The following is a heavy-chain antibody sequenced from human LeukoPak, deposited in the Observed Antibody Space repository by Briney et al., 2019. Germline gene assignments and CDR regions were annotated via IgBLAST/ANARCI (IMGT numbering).Heavy chain of an antibody. J-gene: IGHJ4*02. CDR1: GFTFDDYT. CDR2: ISWDGGST. Sequence: PGGSLRLSCAASGFTFDDYTMHWVRHAPGKGLEWVSLISWDGGSTYYADSVKGRFTISRDNSKNSLYLQMNSLRTEDTALYYCAKDLRILTGRPAGFDYWGKGTLVTVSS. CDR3: AKDLRILTGRPAGFDY. V-gene: IGHV3-43*01. D-gene: IGHD3-9*01.